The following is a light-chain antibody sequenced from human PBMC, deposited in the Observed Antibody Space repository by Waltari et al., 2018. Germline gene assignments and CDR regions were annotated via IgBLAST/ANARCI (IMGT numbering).Light chain of an antibody. CDR3: QQYYSTPLT. CDR2: WAS. Sequence: DIVMTQSPDSMAVSLGERATINCKSSQSVLYRSNNKNYLGWFQQKPGQHPKLLIYWASTRESGVPDRFSGSGSGTDFTLTITSLQAEDVAVYYCQQYYSTPLTFGGGTKVEIK. V-gene: IGKV4-1*01. J-gene: IGKJ4*01. CDR1: QSVLYRSNNKNY.